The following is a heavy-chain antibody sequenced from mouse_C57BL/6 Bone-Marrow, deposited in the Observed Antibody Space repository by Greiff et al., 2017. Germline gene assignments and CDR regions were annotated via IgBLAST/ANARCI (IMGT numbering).Heavy chain of an antibody. D-gene: IGHD1-1*01. CDR1: GYTFTDYY. V-gene: IGHV1-26*01. J-gene: IGHJ1*03. CDR2: INPNNGGT. CDR3: ARDYGSSPYWYFDV. Sequence: EVQLQQSGPELVKPGASVKISCKASGYTFTDYYMNWVKQSHGKSLEWIGDINPNNGGTSYNQKFKGKATLTVAKSSSTAYMELRSLTSEDSAVYYCARDYGSSPYWYFDVWGTGTTVTVSS.